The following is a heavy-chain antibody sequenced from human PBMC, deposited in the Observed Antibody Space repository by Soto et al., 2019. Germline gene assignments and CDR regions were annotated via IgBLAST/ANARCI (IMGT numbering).Heavy chain of an antibody. CDR1: GGSISSYY. CDR3: ARDQLEVAAAGTILYYYGMDV. Sequence: PSETLSLTCTGSGGSISSYYWSWIRQPPGKGLEWIGYIYYSGSTNYNPSLKSRVTISVDTSKNQFSLKLSSVTAVDTAVYYCARDQLEVAAAGTILYYYGMDVWGQGTTVTVSS. D-gene: IGHD6-13*01. CDR2: IYYSGST. J-gene: IGHJ6*02. V-gene: IGHV4-59*01.